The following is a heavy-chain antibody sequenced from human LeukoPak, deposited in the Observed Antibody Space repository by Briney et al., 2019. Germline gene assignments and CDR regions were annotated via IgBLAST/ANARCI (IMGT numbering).Heavy chain of an antibody. D-gene: IGHD1-26*01. CDR2: INHSGSA. CDR3: ARRSGSYHNVQYYFDY. CDR1: GGSFSGYY. V-gene: IGHV4-34*01. Sequence: PSETLSLTCAVYGGSFSGYYWSWIRQPPGKGLECIGEINHSGSANYNPSLKSRVTISVDTSKNQFSLKLSSVTAADTAVYYCARRSGSYHNVQYYFDYWGQGTLVTVSS. J-gene: IGHJ4*02.